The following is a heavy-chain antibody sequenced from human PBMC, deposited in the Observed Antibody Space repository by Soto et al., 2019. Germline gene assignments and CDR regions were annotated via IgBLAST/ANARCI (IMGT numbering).Heavy chain of an antibody. CDR1: GFTVSNNH. CDR2: VHGGGST. V-gene: IGHV3-53*01. CDR3: AGRLTTAASLDY. D-gene: IGHD3-16*01. J-gene: IGHJ4*02. Sequence: PWGSLRLSCAASGFTVSNNHMTWVRQAAGKGLELVSFVHGGGSTSYADSVKGRFTISRDNSKNTLYLQMDSLRAEDTAIYYCAGRLTTAASLDYWGRGTLVAVSS.